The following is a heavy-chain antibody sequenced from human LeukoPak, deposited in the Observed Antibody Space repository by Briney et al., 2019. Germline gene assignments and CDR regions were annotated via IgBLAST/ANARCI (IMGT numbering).Heavy chain of an antibody. D-gene: IGHD1-26*01. CDR3: ARVRSTGATGGFIDY. CDR1: GSMYNYY. Sequence: SETLSLTCTVSGSMYNYYWSWIRQPPGKGLEWIGYIHYNGITNYNPSLKSRVTMSLDTSKNQVSLKLSSVTAADTAVYYCARVRSTGATGGFIDYWGQGTLATVSS. J-gene: IGHJ4*02. CDR2: IHYNGIT. V-gene: IGHV4-59*08.